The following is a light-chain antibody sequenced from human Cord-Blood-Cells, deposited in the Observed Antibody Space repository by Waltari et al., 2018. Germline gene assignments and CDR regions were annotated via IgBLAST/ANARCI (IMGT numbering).Light chain of an antibody. CDR1: SSDVGSYTL. V-gene: IGLV2-23*01. J-gene: IGLJ3*02. CDR2: EGS. CDR3: CSYAGSSTWV. Sequence: QSVLTQPASVSGSPGQSITISCTGTSSDVGSYTLVSWDQQHPGKAPKLMIYEGSKRPSGVSNRFSGSNSGNTASLTISGLQAEDEADYYCCSYAGSSTWVFGGGTKLTVL.